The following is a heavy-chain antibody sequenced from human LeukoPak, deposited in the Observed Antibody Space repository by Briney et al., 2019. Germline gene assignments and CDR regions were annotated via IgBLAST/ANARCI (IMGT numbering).Heavy chain of an antibody. CDR1: GGSISSYY. CDR2: IYYSGST. CDR3: ARTHYDFWSGYVAAEYFQH. Sequence: PSETLSLTCTVSGGSISSYYWSWIRQPPGKGLEWIGYIYYSGSTNYNPSLKSRVTISVDTSKNQFSLKLSSVTAADTAVYYCARTHYDFWSGYVAAEYFQHWGQGTLVTVSS. D-gene: IGHD3-3*01. V-gene: IGHV4-59*01. J-gene: IGHJ1*01.